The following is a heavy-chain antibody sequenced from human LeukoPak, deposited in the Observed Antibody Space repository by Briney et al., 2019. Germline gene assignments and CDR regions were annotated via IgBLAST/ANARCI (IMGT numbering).Heavy chain of an antibody. CDR3: ASRGGSYHDAFDI. D-gene: IGHD1-26*01. V-gene: IGHV1-69*13. J-gene: IGHJ3*02. Sequence: SVKVSCKASGGTFSSYAISWVRQAPGQGLEWMGGIIPIFGTANYAQKFQGRVTITADESTSTAYTELSSLRSEDTAVYYCASRGGSYHDAFDIWGQGTMVTVSS. CDR2: IIPIFGTA. CDR1: GGTFSSYA.